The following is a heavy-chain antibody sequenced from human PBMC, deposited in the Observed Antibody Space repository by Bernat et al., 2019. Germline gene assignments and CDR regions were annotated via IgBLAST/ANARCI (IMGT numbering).Heavy chain of an antibody. J-gene: IGHJ4*02. V-gene: IGHV3-48*02. Sequence: PGGSLRLSCAASGFTFSSFSMSWVRQAPGKGLEWVSHIGTTIYYADSVRGRFTISRDNAKNSLFLQMSSLRDEDTAVYYCARGRSGYYFDYWGQGSLVTSPQ. CDR3: ARGRSGYYFDY. CDR1: GFTFSSFS. D-gene: IGHD3-22*01. CDR2: IGTTI.